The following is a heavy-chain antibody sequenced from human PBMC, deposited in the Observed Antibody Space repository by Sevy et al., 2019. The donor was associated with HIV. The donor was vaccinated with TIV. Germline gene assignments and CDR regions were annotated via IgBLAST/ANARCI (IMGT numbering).Heavy chain of an antibody. CDR2: ISGSGGST. CDR1: GFTFSSYV. V-gene: IGHV3-23*01. Sequence: GGSLRLSCAASGFTFSSYVMSWVRQAPGKGLEWVSAISGSGGSTYYADSVKGRFTISRDNSKNTLYLQMNSLRAEDTAVYYCAKDVPRGYSSGWYPLDAFDIWGQGTMVTVSS. CDR3: AKDVPRGYSSGWYPLDAFDI. D-gene: IGHD6-19*01. J-gene: IGHJ3*02.